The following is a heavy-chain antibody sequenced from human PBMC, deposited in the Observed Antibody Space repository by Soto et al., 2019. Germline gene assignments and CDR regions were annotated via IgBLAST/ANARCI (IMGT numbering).Heavy chain of an antibody. CDR2: ISSSGSTI. CDR3: ARDASLPVGATFDY. CDR1: GFTFSSYE. V-gene: IGHV3-48*03. D-gene: IGHD1-26*01. J-gene: IGHJ4*02. Sequence: VQLVESGGGVVQPGRSLRLSCAASGFTFSSYEMNWVRQAPGKGLEWVSYISSSGSTIYYADSVKGRFTISRDNAKNSLYLQMNSLRAEDTAVYYCARDASLPVGATFDYWGQGTLVTVSS.